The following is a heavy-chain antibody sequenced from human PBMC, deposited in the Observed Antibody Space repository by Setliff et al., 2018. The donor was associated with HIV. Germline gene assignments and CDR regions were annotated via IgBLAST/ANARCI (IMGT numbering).Heavy chain of an antibody. V-gene: IGHV3-48*02. CDR1: GFTFSIYN. CDR3: AREKFENGDYEFVSTFDS. D-gene: IGHD4-17*01. Sequence: GGSLRLSCEASGFTFSIYNMNWVRRAPGKGLEWVSYISTSGSTIYYADSVKGRFNISRDNGKKSLYLQMDSLRDEDTAVYYCAREKFENGDYEFVSTFDSWGQGTLVTVSS. J-gene: IGHJ4*02. CDR2: ISTSGSTI.